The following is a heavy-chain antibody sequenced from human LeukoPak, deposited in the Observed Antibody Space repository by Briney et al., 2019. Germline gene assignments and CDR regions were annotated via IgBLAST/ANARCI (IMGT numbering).Heavy chain of an antibody. CDR2: ISYHGSNQ. CDR1: GFTFRSYA. D-gene: IGHD1-14*01. Sequence: PGGSLRLSCAAPGFTFRSYAMRGVPEAPGKGLEWEAVISYHGSNQYYIDSVKGRYPISRDNSKNTLYLQMNSLRAEDTAVYYCIPGDYWGQGTLVSVSS. J-gene: IGHJ4*02. V-gene: IGHV3-30*03. CDR3: IPGDY.